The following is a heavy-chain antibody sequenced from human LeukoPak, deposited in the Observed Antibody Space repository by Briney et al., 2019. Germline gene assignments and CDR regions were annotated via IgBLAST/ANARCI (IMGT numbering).Heavy chain of an antibody. D-gene: IGHD1-7*01. V-gene: IGHV1-46*01. CDR2: INPSGGST. Sequence: ASVKVSCKASGYTFTSYYTHWVRQAPGQGLEWMGIINPSGGSTSYAQKFQGRVTMTRDTSTSTVYMELSSLRSEDTAVYYCARSSVIELELGSYYMDVWGKGTTVTVSS. CDR1: GYTFTSYY. CDR3: ARSSVIELELGSYYMDV. J-gene: IGHJ6*03.